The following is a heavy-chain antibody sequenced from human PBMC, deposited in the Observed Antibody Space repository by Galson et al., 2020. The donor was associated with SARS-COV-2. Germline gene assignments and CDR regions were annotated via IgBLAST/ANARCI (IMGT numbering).Heavy chain of an antibody. CDR1: GFTFSSYW. Sequence: TGGSLRLSCAASGFTFSSYWMSWVRQAPGKGLEWVANIKQDGSEKYYVDSVKGRFTISRDNAKNSLYLQMNSLRAEDTAVYYCGRDQDCSSTSCYYYGMDVWGQGTTVTVSS. J-gene: IGHJ6*02. CDR3: GRDQDCSSTSCYYYGMDV. CDR2: IKQDGSEK. D-gene: IGHD2-2*01. V-gene: IGHV3-7*03.